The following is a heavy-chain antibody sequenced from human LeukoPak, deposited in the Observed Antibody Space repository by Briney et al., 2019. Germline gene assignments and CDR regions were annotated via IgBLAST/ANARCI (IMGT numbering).Heavy chain of an antibody. J-gene: IGHJ6*02. CDR1: GYTLTELS. V-gene: IGHV3-30-3*01. CDR2: ISYDGSNK. D-gene: IGHD4-17*01. CDR3: ARADYAVIRGDYYYYGMDV. Sequence: SCKVSGYTLTELSMHWVRQAPGKGLEWVAVISYDGSNKYYADSVKGRFTISRDNSKNTLYLQMNSLRAEDTAVYYCARADYAVIRGDYYYYGMDVWGHGTTVTVSS.